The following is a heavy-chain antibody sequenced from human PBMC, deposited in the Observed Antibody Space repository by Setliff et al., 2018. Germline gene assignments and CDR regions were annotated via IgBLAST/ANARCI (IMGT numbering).Heavy chain of an antibody. CDR2: ISVYNGNT. V-gene: IGHV1-18*01. J-gene: IGHJ4*02. CDR3: ARGQGHYYDSSGCLDY. Sequence: GASVKVSCKTSGFRFTSFGFSWVRQAPGQGLEWMGRISVYNGNTNYGQKYQGRVAMTTDTSTNTVYMELRSLRSDDTAVYFCARGQGHYYDSSGCLDYWGQGTLVTVSS. D-gene: IGHD3-22*01. CDR1: GFRFTSFG.